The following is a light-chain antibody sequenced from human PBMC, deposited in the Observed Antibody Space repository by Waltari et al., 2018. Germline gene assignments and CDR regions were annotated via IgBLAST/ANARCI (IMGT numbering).Light chain of an antibody. J-gene: IGKJ1*01. CDR3: LQYNDEPRT. Sequence: DIQMTQSPATLSASVGDRVTITCRASQKINSCLAWHQQKPGKAPKLLIYTASSFECGVPSRFSGSGSGTEFTLTISSLQPDDLATYYCLQYNDEPRTFGQGTRVEVK. V-gene: IGKV1-5*03. CDR1: QKINSC. CDR2: TAS.